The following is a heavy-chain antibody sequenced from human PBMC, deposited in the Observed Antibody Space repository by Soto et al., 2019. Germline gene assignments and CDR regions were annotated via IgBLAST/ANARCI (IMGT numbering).Heavy chain of an antibody. J-gene: IGHJ5*02. CDR1: GFTFSSYA. CDR3: AKCXDGPDWFDP. D-gene: IGHD2-8*01. CDR2: ISGSGGST. Sequence: HPGGSLRLSCAASGFTFSSYAMSWVRQAPGKGLEWVSAISGSGGSTYYADSVKGRFTISRDNSKNTLYLQMNSLRAEDTAVYYCAKCXDGPDWFDPWGQGTLVTVSS. V-gene: IGHV3-23*01.